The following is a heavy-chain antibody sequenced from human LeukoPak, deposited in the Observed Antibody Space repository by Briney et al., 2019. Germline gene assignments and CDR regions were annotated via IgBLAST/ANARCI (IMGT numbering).Heavy chain of an antibody. CDR1: GFTLSGSA. CDR2: IGSKANSYAT. CDR3: TRRLNYYDSSGSDY. D-gene: IGHD3-22*01. J-gene: IGHJ4*02. Sequence: PGGSLRLSCAASGFTLSGSAMHWVRQASGKGLEWVGRIGSKANSYATAYAASVKGRFTISRDDSKNTAYLQMNSLKTEDTAVYYCTRRLNYYDSSGSDYWGQGTLVTVSS. V-gene: IGHV3-73*01.